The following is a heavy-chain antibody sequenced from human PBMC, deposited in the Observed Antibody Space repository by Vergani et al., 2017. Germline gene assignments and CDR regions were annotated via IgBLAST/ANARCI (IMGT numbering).Heavy chain of an antibody. CDR2: IYYSGST. J-gene: IGHJ6*03. D-gene: IGHD3-9*01. V-gene: IGHV4-59*01. CDR1: GGSISSYY. CDR3: ARVRSDWLFRDYYMDV. Sequence: QVQLQESGPGLVKPSETLSLTCTVSGGSISSYYWSWIRQPPGKGLEWIGYIYYSGSTNYNPSLKSRVTISIDTSKNQFSLKLSSVTAAETAVYYCARVRSDWLFRDYYMDVWGKGTTVTVSS.